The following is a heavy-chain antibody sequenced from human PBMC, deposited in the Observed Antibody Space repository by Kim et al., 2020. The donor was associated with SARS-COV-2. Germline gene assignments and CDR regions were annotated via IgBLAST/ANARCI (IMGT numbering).Heavy chain of an antibody. D-gene: IGHD3-10*01. CDR2: INHSGST. CDR1: GGSFSGYY. V-gene: IGHV4-34*01. Sequence: SETLSLTCAVYGGSFSGYYWSWIRQPPGKGLEWIGEINHSGSTNYNPSLKSRVTISVDTSKNQFSLKLSSVTAADTAVYYCARAIIWRFGELRDYWGQGTLVTVSS. CDR3: ARAIIWRFGELRDY. J-gene: IGHJ4*02.